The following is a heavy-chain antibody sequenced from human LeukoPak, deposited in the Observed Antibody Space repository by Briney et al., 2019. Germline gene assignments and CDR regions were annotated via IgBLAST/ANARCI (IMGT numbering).Heavy chain of an antibody. J-gene: IGHJ4*02. CDR2: IDWNGGST. D-gene: IGHD3-9*01. Sequence: GGSLRLSCAASGFIFDDHGMSWVRQAPGKGLEWVSGIDWNGGSTGYADSVKGRFTISRDNAKNTLYLQMNSLRAEDTAVYYCASRCTYYDILTGGSDLDYWGQGTLVTVSS. V-gene: IGHV3-20*04. CDR3: ASRCTYYDILTGGSDLDY. CDR1: GFIFDDHG.